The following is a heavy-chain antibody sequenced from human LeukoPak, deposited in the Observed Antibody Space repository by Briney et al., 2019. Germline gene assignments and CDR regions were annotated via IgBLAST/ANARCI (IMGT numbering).Heavy chain of an antibody. CDR3: ARDSGQYPYSSSWYNTICGGDCYSFDY. D-gene: IGHD6-13*01. V-gene: IGHV4-39*07. CDR2: IYYSGST. CDR1: GGSISSSSYY. J-gene: IGHJ4*02. Sequence: SETLSLTCTVSGGSISSSSYYWGWIRQPPGKGLEWIGSIYYSGSTYYNPSLKSRVTISVDTSKNQFSLKLSSVTAADTAVYYCARDSGQYPYSSSWYNTICGGDCYSFDYWGQGTLVTVSS.